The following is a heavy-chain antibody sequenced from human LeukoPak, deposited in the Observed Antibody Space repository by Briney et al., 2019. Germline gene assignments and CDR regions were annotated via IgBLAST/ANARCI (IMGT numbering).Heavy chain of an antibody. J-gene: IGHJ4*02. V-gene: IGHV4-59*01. Sequence: SETLSLTCTVSGGSISSYYWSWIRQPPGKGLKWIGYIYYSGSTNYNPSLKSRVTISVDTSKNQFSLKLSSVTAADTAVYYCAREIAVAGTMGGFDYWGQGTLVTVSS. D-gene: IGHD6-19*01. CDR3: AREIAVAGTMGGFDY. CDR1: GGSISSYY. CDR2: IYYSGST.